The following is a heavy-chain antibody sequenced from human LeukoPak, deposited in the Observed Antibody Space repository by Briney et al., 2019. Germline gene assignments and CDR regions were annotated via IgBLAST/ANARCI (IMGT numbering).Heavy chain of an antibody. CDR2: IDPSDSYT. J-gene: IGHJ4*02. Sequence: GESLKISCKGSGYSFTSYWISWVRQMPGKGLEWMGRIDPSDSYTNYSPSFQGHVTISADKSISTAYLQWSSLKASDTAMYYCARQVSFGPVDTAMAYFDYWGQGTLVTVSS. CDR1: GYSFTSYW. CDR3: ARQVSFGPVDTAMAYFDY. V-gene: IGHV5-10-1*01. D-gene: IGHD5-18*01.